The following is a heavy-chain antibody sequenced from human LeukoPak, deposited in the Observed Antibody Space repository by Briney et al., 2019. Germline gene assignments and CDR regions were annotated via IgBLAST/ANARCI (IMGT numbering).Heavy chain of an antibody. V-gene: IGHV1-18*01. CDR3: ARDPSSYWIGSPHYYGMDV. Sequence: ASVKVSCKASGYTFTNYGISWVRQAPGQGLEWMGWISVYNGNTNYAQKLQGRVTMTTDTSTSTAYMELRSLRSDDTAVYYCARDPSSYWIGSPHYYGMDVWGQGTTVTVSS. CDR2: ISVYNGNT. D-gene: IGHD1-1*01. J-gene: IGHJ6*02. CDR1: GYTFTNYG.